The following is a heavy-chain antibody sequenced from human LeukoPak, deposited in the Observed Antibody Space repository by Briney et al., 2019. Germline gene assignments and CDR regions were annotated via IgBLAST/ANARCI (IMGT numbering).Heavy chain of an antibody. D-gene: IGHD3-10*01. Sequence: PGGSLRLFYAASGFTFSDYYMSWIRQAPGRGLEWVSYISSSSSYTNYADSVKGRFTISRDNAKNSLYLQMNSLRAEDTAVYYCARGYYGSGSYYFDYWGQGTLVTVSS. CDR3: ARGYYGSGSYYFDY. CDR1: GFTFSDYY. V-gene: IGHV3-11*05. J-gene: IGHJ4*02. CDR2: ISSSSSYT.